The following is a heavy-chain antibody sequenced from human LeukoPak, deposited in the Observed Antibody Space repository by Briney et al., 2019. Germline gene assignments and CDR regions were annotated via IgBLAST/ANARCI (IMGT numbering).Heavy chain of an antibody. V-gene: IGHV3-30*18. J-gene: IGHJ5*02. CDR3: AKEVHDHIWGRSHVNNFDP. D-gene: IGHD3-16*01. CDR1: GFTFSGFG. CDR2: ISYDGAYT. Sequence: PGGSLRLSCEVSGFTFSGFGMHWVRQAPGKGLEWLAIISYDGAYTHTSKSLKGRFTISRDNANNTLPLQMTSLRPEDTAVYYCAKEVHDHIWGRSHVNNFDPWGQGTLVTVSS.